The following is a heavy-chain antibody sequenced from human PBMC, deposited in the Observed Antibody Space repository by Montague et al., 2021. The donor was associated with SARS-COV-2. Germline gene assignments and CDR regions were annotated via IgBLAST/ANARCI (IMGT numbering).Heavy chain of an antibody. V-gene: IGHV3-48*03. CDR2: ISSSGGTT. D-gene: IGHD3-22*01. Sequence: SLSLSWAASGFTFSSYEMNWVRQAPGKGLEWVSYISSSGGTTFYADSVRGRFTISRDNTKNSLYLQMNSLRAEDTAVYYCARESRITVLVVVITSAFDIWGQGTMVTVSS. J-gene: IGHJ3*02. CDR1: GFTFSSYE. CDR3: ARESRITVLVVVITSAFDI.